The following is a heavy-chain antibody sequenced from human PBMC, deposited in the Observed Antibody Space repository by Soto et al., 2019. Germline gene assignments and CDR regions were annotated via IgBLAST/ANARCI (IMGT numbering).Heavy chain of an antibody. V-gene: IGHV4-38-2*02. D-gene: IGHD6-13*01. CDR3: ARDRAAVASTFDC. CDR2: IYYTGRT. Sequence: SETLSLTCAVSGYFMTNGNYWGWIRQSPGKGLEWIGSIYYTGRTYYNPSLKSRVTMSVDTSKNQFSLKLTSVTAADTAVYYCARDRAAVASTFDCWGPGTLVTVSS. CDR1: GYFMTNGNY. J-gene: IGHJ4*02.